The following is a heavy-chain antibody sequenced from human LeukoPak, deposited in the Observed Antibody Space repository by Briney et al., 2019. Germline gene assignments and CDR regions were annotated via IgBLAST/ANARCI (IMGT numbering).Heavy chain of an antibody. Sequence: ASVKVSCKASGYTFTGYYMHWVRQAPGQGLEWMGWINPNSGGTNYAQKFQGRVTMTRDTSISTAYMELSRLRSDDTAVYYCARDPGIAAAGTDWFDPWGQGTLVTVSS. CDR3: ARDPGIAAAGTDWFDP. V-gene: IGHV1-2*02. CDR1: GYTFTGYY. J-gene: IGHJ5*02. CDR2: INPNSGGT. D-gene: IGHD6-13*01.